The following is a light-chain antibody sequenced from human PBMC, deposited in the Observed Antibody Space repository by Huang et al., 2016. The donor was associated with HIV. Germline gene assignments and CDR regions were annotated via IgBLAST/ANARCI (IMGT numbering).Light chain of an antibody. J-gene: IGKJ3*01. CDR2: GAS. V-gene: IGKV1-6*01. Sequence: AIQMTQSPSSLSASVGDRVTITGRASQGIRNDLGWYQQKPGKAPKLLIYGASSLQSGVPSRFSGRGSGTDFTLTISSLQPEDFATYYCLQDYNCTFTFGPGTKVDIK. CDR3: LQDYNCTFT. CDR1: QGIRND.